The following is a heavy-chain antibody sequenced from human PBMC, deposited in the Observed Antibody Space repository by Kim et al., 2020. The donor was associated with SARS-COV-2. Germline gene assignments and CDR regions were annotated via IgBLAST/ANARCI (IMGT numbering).Heavy chain of an antibody. CDR2: IYPGDSDT. V-gene: IGHV5-51*01. J-gene: IGHJ3*02. D-gene: IGHD3-3*01. Sequence: GESLKISCKGSGYSFTSYWIGWVRQMPGKGLEWMGIIYPGDSDTRYSPSFQGQVTISADKSISTAYLQWSSLKASDTAMYYCARWRYDFWTREDAFDIWGQGTMVTVSS. CDR3: ARWRYDFWTREDAFDI. CDR1: GYSFTSYW.